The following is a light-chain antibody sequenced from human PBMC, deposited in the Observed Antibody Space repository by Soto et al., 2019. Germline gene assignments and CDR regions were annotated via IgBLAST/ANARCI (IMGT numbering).Light chain of an antibody. Sequence: QSALTQPPSASRSPGQSVTISCTGTSSDVGGYNYVSWYQQYPGKAPKLMIYEVSKRPSGVPDRFSGSKSGITASLTVSGLQTEDEADYYCSSYTGSNNYVFGPGTKVTVL. CDR2: EVS. CDR3: SSYTGSNNYV. CDR1: SSDVGGYNY. V-gene: IGLV2-8*02. J-gene: IGLJ1*01.